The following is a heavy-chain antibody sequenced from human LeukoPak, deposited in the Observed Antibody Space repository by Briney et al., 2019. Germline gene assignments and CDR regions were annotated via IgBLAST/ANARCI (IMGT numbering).Heavy chain of an antibody. V-gene: IGHV6-1*01. CDR3: AKSGSYLEYLQH. CDR2: TYYRSRWHN. Sequence: SQTLSLTCAISGDSVSGNIATWNWIRQSPSRGLEWLGRTYYRSRWHNVYAESVKSRITINPDTSKNQFSLLLNSVTPEDTAAYYCAKSGSYLEYLQHWGQGTPVTVSS. J-gene: IGHJ1*01. D-gene: IGHD1-26*01. CDR1: GDSVSGNIAT.